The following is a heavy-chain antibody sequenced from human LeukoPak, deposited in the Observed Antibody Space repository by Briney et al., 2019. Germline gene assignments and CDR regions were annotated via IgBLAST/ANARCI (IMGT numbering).Heavy chain of an antibody. CDR3: ARSQIAVAGAFDY. D-gene: IGHD6-19*01. J-gene: IGHJ4*02. V-gene: IGHV3-33*08. CDR2: IWYDGSNK. Sequence: PGGSLRLSCAASGFTFSSYSMNWVRQAPGKGLEWVAVIWYDGSNKYYADSVKGRFTISRDNSKNTLYLQMNSLRAEDTAVYYCARSQIAVAGAFDYWGQGTLVTVSS. CDR1: GFTFSSYS.